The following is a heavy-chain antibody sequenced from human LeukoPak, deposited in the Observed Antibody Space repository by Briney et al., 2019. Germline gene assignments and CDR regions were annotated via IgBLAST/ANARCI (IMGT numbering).Heavy chain of an antibody. CDR1: GGTFSSYA. Sequence: ASVKVSCKASGGTFSSYAISWVRQAPGQGLEWMGGIIPIFGTANYAQKFQGRVTITADKSTSTAYMELSSLRSEDTAVYYCARPRTYYYDSSNAFDIWGQGTMVTVSS. D-gene: IGHD3-22*01. CDR2: IIPIFGTA. J-gene: IGHJ3*02. CDR3: ARPRTYYYDSSNAFDI. V-gene: IGHV1-69*06.